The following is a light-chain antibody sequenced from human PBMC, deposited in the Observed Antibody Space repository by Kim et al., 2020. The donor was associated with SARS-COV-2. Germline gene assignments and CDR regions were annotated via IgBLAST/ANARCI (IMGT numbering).Light chain of an antibody. Sequence: GHSITIPCTGTSSDVGGYDHVSWYQQYPGKAPKLMIYDVSHRPSGVSNRFSGSKSGKTASLTISGLQAEDEADYYCSSYTATTTLVFGGGTQLTVL. V-gene: IGLV2-14*03. J-gene: IGLJ2*01. CDR1: SSDVGGYDH. CDR3: SSYTATTTLV. CDR2: DVS.